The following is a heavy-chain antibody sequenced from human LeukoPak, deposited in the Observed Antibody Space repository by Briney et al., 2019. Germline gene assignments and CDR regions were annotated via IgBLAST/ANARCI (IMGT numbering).Heavy chain of an antibody. V-gene: IGHV1-24*01. J-gene: IGHJ5*02. CDR1: GYTLTELS. CDR3: ATDQHGSSTSCYTQRWFDP. CDR2: FDPEDGET. D-gene: IGHD2-2*02. Sequence: ASVKVSCKVSGYTLTELSMHWVRQAPGKGLEWMGGFDPEDGETIYAQKFQGRVTMTEDTSTDTAYMELSSLRSEDTAVYYCATDQHGSSTSCYTQRWFDPWGQGTLVTVSS.